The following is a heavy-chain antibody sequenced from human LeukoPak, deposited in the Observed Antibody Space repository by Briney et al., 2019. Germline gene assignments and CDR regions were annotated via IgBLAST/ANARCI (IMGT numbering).Heavy chain of an antibody. D-gene: IGHD6-19*01. CDR1: GGSISSSSYY. CDR3: VRPNPSYGCGWPYTFDL. J-gene: IGHJ3*01. Sequence: SETLFLTCTISGGSISSSSYYWDWIRQPPGKGLEGIGKIYSGGSTYYNPSLNRRVTISLDTSKNRFSLRLSSVTATDRALYDCVRPNPSYGCGWPYTFDLSGQ. V-gene: IGHV4-39*01. CDR2: IYSGGST.